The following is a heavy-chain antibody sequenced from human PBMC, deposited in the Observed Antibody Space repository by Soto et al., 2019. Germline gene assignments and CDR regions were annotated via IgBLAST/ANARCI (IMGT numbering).Heavy chain of an antibody. V-gene: IGHV4-31*03. Sequence: SETLSLTCTVSGGSISNGGYYWTWILQHPGKGLEWIGYIYYSGSTYYNPSLKSRVTISVDTSKNQFSLKLTSVTAADTAVYYCARDVTDFWSGHEGMDVWGQGTTVTVSS. D-gene: IGHD3-3*01. J-gene: IGHJ6*02. CDR2: IYYSGST. CDR3: ARDVTDFWSGHEGMDV. CDR1: GGSISNGGYY.